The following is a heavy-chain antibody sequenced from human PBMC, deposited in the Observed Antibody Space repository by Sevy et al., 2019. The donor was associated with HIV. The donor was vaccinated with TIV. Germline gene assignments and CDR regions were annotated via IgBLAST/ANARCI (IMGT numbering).Heavy chain of an antibody. J-gene: IGHJ6*03. CDR2: IYSGGST. V-gene: IGHV3-53*04. CDR3: ATGPQIAAYYYMDV. CDR1: GFTVSSNY. Sequence: GGSLRLSCAASGFTVSSNYMSWVRQAPGKGLEWVSVIYSGGSTYYADSVKGRFTISRHNSKNTLYLQMNSLSAEDTAVYYCATGPQIAAYYYMDVWGKGTTVTVSS. D-gene: IGHD2-21*01.